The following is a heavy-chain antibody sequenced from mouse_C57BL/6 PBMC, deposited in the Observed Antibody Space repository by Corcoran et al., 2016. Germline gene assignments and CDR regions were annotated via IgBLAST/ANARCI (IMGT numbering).Heavy chain of an antibody. J-gene: IGHJ2*01. Sequence: QVQLQQSGAELVKPGASVKISCKASGYAFSSYWMKWVKQRPGKGLEWIGQIYPGDGDTNYNGKFKGKATLTADKSSSTAYMQLSSLTSEDSAVYFCARCYDYDVPFDYWGQGTTLTVSS. CDR3: ARCYDYDVPFDY. V-gene: IGHV1-80*01. D-gene: IGHD2-4*01. CDR2: IYPGDGDT. CDR1: GYAFSSYW.